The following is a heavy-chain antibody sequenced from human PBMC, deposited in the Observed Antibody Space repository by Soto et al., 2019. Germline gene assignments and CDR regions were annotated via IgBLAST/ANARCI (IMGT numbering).Heavy chain of an antibody. CDR1: GYTLTELS. CDR2: FDPEDGET. J-gene: IGHJ4*02. CDR3: ATLYSSSWEQYYFDY. D-gene: IGHD6-13*01. Sequence: ASVKVSCKVSGYTLTELSMHWVRQAPGKGLEWMGGFDPEDGETIYAQKFQGRVTMTEDTSTDTAYMELSSLRSEDTAVYYCATLYSSSWEQYYFDYWDQGTLVTVSS. V-gene: IGHV1-24*01.